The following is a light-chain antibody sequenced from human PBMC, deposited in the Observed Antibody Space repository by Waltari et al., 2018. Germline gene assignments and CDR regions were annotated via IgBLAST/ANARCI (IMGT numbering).Light chain of an antibody. CDR3: QQFDHLIWT. Sequence: TCQASKDSNNYLNGYQQKPGRAPKVLIFDASNLEAGVPSRFSGSGSGTHFTLTISSLQPEDIATYYCQQFDHLIWTFGQGTKVEVK. CDR1: KDSNNY. J-gene: IGKJ1*01. CDR2: DAS. V-gene: IGKV1-33*01.